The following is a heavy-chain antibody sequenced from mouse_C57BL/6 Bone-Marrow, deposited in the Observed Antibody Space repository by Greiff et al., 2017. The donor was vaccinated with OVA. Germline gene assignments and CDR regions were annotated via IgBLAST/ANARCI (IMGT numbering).Heavy chain of an antibody. Sequence: VQLQQSGPELVKPGDSVKISCKASGYSFTGYFMNWVMQSHGKSLEWIGRINPYNGDTFYNQKFKGKATLTVDKSSSTAHMELRSLTSEDSAVYYCARRGGYGNYWYFDVWGTGTTVTVSS. CDR3: ARRGGYGNYWYFDV. CDR2: INPYNGDT. J-gene: IGHJ1*03. CDR1: GYSFTGYF. V-gene: IGHV1-20*01. D-gene: IGHD2-1*01.